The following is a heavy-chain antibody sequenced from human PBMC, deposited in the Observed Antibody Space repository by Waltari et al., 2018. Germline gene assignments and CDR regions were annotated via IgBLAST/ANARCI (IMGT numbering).Heavy chain of an antibody. CDR3: AKPAPRSSSWSWHFDY. V-gene: IGHV3-23*01. CDR1: GFTFSSYA. Sequence: EVQLLESGGGLVQPGGSLRLSCAASGFTFSSYAMSWVRQAPGKGLEWVSAISGSGGSTYYADSVKGRFTISRDNSKNTLYLQMNSLRAEDTAVYYCAKPAPRSSSWSWHFDYWGQGTLVTVSS. CDR2: ISGSGGST. J-gene: IGHJ4*02. D-gene: IGHD6-13*01.